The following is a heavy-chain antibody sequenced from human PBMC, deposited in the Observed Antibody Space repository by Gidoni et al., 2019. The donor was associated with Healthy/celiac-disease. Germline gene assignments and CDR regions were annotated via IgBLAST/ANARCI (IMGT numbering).Heavy chain of an antibody. CDR2: ISYDGSNK. CDR3: ARGAVFNRPDAFDI. D-gene: IGHD6-19*01. V-gene: IGHV3-30-3*01. Sequence: QVQLVESGGGVVQPGRSLSLSCPASGFTFSSYAMHWVRQAPGKGLEWVAVISYDGSNKYYADSVKGRFTISRDNSKNTLYLQMNSLRAEDTAVYYCARGAVFNRPDAFDIWGQGTMVTVSS. CDR1: GFTFSSYA. J-gene: IGHJ3*02.